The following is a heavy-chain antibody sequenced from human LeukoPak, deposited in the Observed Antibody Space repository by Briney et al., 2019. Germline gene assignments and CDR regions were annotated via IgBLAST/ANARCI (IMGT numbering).Heavy chain of an antibody. CDR2: ISWNSGSI. V-gene: IGHV3-9*01. CDR3: AKASRHYDILTGLSGDYYYGMDV. D-gene: IGHD3-9*01. J-gene: IGHJ6*02. CDR1: GFTFDDYA. Sequence: GGSLRLSCAASGFTFDDYAMHWVRQAPGKGLEWVSGISWNSGSIGYADSVKGRFTISGDSAKNSLYLQMNSLRAEDTALYYCAKASRHYDILTGLSGDYYYGMDVWGQGTTVTVSS.